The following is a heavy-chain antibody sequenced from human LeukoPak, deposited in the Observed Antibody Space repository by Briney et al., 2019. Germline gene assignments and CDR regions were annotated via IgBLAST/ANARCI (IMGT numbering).Heavy chain of an antibody. Sequence: ASVKVSCKASGYTFTSYAMHWVRQAPGQRLEWMGWINAGNGNTKYSQKFQGRVTITRDTSASTAYMELSSLRSENTAVYYCARVFTFYGRTEWGYFDYWGRGTLVTVSS. D-gene: IGHD2/OR15-2a*01. CDR1: GYTFTSYA. V-gene: IGHV1-3*01. J-gene: IGHJ4*02. CDR2: INAGNGNT. CDR3: ARVFTFYGRTEWGYFDY.